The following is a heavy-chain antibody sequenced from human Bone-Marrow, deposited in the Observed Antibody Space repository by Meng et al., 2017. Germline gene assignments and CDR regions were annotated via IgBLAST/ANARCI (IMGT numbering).Heavy chain of an antibody. J-gene: IGHJ5*02. CDR3: AKDRYSNHHSWFDP. Sequence: SLKISCAASGFSFDDYAMDWVRQAPGKGLEWVSGISWNSKNIDYADSVKGRFTISRDNSKNTLYLQMNSLRAEDTAVYYCAKDRYSNHHSWFDPWGQGTLVTVSS. CDR2: ISWNSKNI. CDR1: GFSFDDYA. V-gene: IGHV3-9*01. D-gene: IGHD6-13*01.